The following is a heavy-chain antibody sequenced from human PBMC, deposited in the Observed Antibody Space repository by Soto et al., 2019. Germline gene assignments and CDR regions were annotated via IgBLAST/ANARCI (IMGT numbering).Heavy chain of an antibody. CDR2: VSDDGSST. D-gene: IGHD4-17*01. CDR3: ARGLYGDSVGYDH. Sequence: GGSLRLSCAASGFTLRAYYMHWVRQAPGKGLVWVSRVSDDGSSTNYAESVRGRFTISRDNAKNTLYLQMNSLSAEDTAVYSCARGLYGDSVGYDHWGQGTLVTVSS. V-gene: IGHV3-74*01. J-gene: IGHJ4*02. CDR1: GFTLRAYY.